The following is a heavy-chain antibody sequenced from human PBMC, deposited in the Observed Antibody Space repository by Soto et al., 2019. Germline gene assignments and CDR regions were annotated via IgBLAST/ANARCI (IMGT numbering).Heavy chain of an antibody. Sequence: PSETLSLTCAVYGGSFSGYYRSWIRQPPGKGLEWIGEINHSGSTNYNPSLKRRVTISVDTSKNQFSLKLSSVTAADTAVYYCARGAIDIVVVPAASSNWFDPRGQGTLVTVSS. CDR1: GGSFSGYY. CDR3: ARGAIDIVVVPAASSNWFDP. D-gene: IGHD2-2*01. J-gene: IGHJ5*02. V-gene: IGHV4-34*01. CDR2: INHSGST.